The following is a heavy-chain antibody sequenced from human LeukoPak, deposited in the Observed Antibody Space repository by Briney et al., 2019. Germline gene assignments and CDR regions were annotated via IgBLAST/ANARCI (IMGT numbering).Heavy chain of an antibody. V-gene: IGHV3-30*18. CDR2: ISYDGSNK. D-gene: IGHD6-19*01. J-gene: IGHJ4*02. CDR3: AKDRGLAV. Sequence: GRSLRLSCAASGFTFSSYGMHWVRQAPGKGLEWVAVISYDGSNKYYADSVKGRFTISRDNSKNTLYLQMNSLRAEDTAVYYCAKDRGLAVWGQGTLVTVSS. CDR1: GFTFSSYG.